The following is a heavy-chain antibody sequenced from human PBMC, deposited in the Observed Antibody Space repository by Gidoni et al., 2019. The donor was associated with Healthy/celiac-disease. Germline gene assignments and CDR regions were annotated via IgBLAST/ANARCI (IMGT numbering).Heavy chain of an antibody. J-gene: IGHJ4*02. D-gene: IGHD6-13*01. Sequence: QVQLVQSGAEVKKPGASVKVSCKASGYTFTSYYMHWVGQAPGQELEWMGIINPSGGSTSYAQKFQGRVTKTRETSTSTVDMELSSLRSEDTTVYYCAREPRIAAAGKGGGFDYWGQGTLVTVSS. CDR2: INPSGGST. V-gene: IGHV1-46*01. CDR3: AREPRIAAAGKGGGFDY. CDR1: GYTFTSYY.